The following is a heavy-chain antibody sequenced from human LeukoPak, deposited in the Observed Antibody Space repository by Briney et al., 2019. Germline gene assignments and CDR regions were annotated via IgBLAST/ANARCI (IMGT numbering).Heavy chain of an antibody. D-gene: IGHD2-15*01. CDR3: ARGSPIVVVVAATLTKNYYYYGMDV. Sequence: GGSLRLSCAASGFTFSSYGMHWVRQAPGKGLEWVAVISYDGSNKYYADSVKGRFTISRDNSKNTLYLQMNSLRAEDTAVYYCARGSPIVVVVAATLTKNYYYYGMDVWGQGTTVTVSS. J-gene: IGHJ6*02. V-gene: IGHV3-30*03. CDR1: GFTFSSYG. CDR2: ISYDGSNK.